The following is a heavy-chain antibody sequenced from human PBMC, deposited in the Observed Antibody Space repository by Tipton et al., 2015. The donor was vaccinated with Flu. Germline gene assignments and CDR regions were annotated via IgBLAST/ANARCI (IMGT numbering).Heavy chain of an antibody. CDR3: AKDPSSGNYFAEYLQH. D-gene: IGHD1-26*01. J-gene: IGHJ1*01. CDR2: ISRSGSTI. CDR1: GFTFSDYY. Sequence: SLRLSCAASGFTFSDYYMSWIRQAPGKGLEWVSHISRSGSTINYADSVRGRFTISRDNAKKSLYLQMNSLRAEDTAVYYCAKDPSSGNYFAEYLQHWGPGTLVTVSS. V-gene: IGHV3-11*01.